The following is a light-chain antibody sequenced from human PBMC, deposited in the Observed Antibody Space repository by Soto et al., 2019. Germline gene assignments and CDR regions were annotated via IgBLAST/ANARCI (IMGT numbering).Light chain of an antibody. V-gene: IGKV1-5*01. CDR1: QCLSTW. CDR3: QQYNSYST. J-gene: IGKJ5*01. CDR2: DAS. Sequence: DIPTDQSPSSLSSYVGDRDTIHCRASQCLSTWLAWYQQKPGKAPQLLIYDASRLESGVPSRFSGSGSGTEFTLTISSLQPDDFATYYCQQYNSYSTFGQGTRLEIK.